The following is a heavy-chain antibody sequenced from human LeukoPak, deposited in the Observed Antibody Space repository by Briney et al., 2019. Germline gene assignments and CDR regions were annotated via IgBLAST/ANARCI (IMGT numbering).Heavy chain of an antibody. D-gene: IGHD5-18*01. CDR1: GFTFSSYA. J-gene: IGHJ5*02. CDR2: ISGSGGST. CDR3: AKGGLYSYGP. V-gene: IGHV3-23*01. Sequence: GGSLRLSCAASGFTFSSYAMSWVRQAPGKGREWVSAISGSGGSTYYADSVKGRFTISTANSKNTLYLQMNSLRAEDTAVYYCAKGGLYSYGPWGQGTLVTVSS.